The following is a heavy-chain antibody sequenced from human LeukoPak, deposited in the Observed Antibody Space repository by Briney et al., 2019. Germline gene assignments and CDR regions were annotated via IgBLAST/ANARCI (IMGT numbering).Heavy chain of an antibody. CDR3: ARDGLWIQNAFDI. Sequence: SETLSLTCTVSGGSIGSSSYYWGWIRQPPGKGLEWIGSISYSGSTYYNPSLKSRVTVSVDTSKNQFSLKLSSVTAADTAVYYCARDGLWIQNAFDIWGQGTMVTVSS. J-gene: IGHJ3*02. V-gene: IGHV4-39*07. CDR2: ISYSGST. CDR1: GGSIGSSSYY. D-gene: IGHD5-18*01.